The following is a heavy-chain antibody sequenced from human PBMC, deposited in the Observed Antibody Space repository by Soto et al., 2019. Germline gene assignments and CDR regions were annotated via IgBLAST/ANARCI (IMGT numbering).Heavy chain of an antibody. CDR2: ISSSSSYI. J-gene: IGHJ4*02. CDR3: AGDQWAGGGNALDY. D-gene: IGHD2-15*01. Sequence: EVQLVESGGGLVKPGGSLRLSCAASGFTFSSYSMNWVRQAPGKGLEWVSSISSSSSYIYYADSVKGRFTISRDNAKNSLYLQMNSLRAEDTAVYYCAGDQWAGGGNALDYWGQGTLVTVSS. V-gene: IGHV3-21*01. CDR1: GFTFSSYS.